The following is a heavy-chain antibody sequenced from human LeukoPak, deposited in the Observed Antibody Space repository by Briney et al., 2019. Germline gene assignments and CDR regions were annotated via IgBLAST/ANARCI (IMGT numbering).Heavy chain of an antibody. D-gene: IGHD3-3*01. J-gene: IGHJ5*02. CDR2: IYHSGST. CDR3: ARARDFWSGYYLDP. Sequence: PSQTLSLTCAVSGGSLSSGAYSWSWIRQPPGKGLEWIGYIYHSGSTYYNPSLKSRVTISVDRSKNQFSLKLSSVTAADTAVYYCARARDFWSGYYLDPWGQGTLVTASS. V-gene: IGHV4-30-2*01. CDR1: GGSLSSGAYS.